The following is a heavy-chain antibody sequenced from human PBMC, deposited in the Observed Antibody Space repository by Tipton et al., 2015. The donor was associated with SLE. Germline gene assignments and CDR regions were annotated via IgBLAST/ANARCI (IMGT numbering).Heavy chain of an antibody. Sequence: LRLSCTVSGGSISSGDYYWSWIRQPPGKGLEWIGYISYSGSTYYNPSLKSRVTISLDTSKNQFSLRLNSVTAADTAVYYCARAGQWLYSDAFDIWGQGTMVTVSS. CDR2: ISYSGST. D-gene: IGHD6-19*01. V-gene: IGHV4-30-4*01. CDR1: GGSISSGDYY. J-gene: IGHJ3*02. CDR3: ARAGQWLYSDAFDI.